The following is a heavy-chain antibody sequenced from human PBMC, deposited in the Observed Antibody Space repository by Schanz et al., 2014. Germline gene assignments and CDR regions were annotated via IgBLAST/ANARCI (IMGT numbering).Heavy chain of an antibody. V-gene: IGHV3-30-3*01. CDR1: GFTLSSYA. Sequence: QVQLLQFGGGVVQPGRSLRLSCAAYGFTLSSYAMHWVRQAPGKGLEWVAVISHDGSNKYYADSVKGRFTISRDNAKNSLYLQMNSLRAEDTAVYYCAREEGWGIAAAGPKHYYYGMDVWGQGTTVTVSS. CDR3: AREEGWGIAAAGPKHYYYGMDV. D-gene: IGHD6-13*01. CDR2: ISHDGSNK. J-gene: IGHJ6*02.